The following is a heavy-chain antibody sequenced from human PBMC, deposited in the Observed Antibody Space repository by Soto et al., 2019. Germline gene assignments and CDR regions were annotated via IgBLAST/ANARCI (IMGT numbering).Heavy chain of an antibody. J-gene: IGHJ4*02. D-gene: IGHD6-6*01. CDR2: IYWDDDE. CDR3: ALGIAARPFDS. CDR1: GFSLTTTGVG. Sequence: QISLKESGPALVKPTQTLTLTCSFSGFSLTTTGVGVGGIRQPPGKALEWLALIYWDDDERYNPSLKNRLTITKDTSKNLVVLTMTNVDPVDTATYYCALGIAARPFDSWGQGTLVTVSS. V-gene: IGHV2-5*02.